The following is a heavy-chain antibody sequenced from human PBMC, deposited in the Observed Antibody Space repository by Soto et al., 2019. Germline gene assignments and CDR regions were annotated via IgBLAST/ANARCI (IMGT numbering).Heavy chain of an antibody. CDR1: GFTFSSYG. J-gene: IGHJ4*02. Sequence: PGGSLRLSCAASGFTFSSYGMSWFRQAPGTGLEWVSGISGSSGSTYHADSVKGRLTISRDNSKHTLYLQLNSLRAEDTAVYYCAKGGGYDARGIFDYWGQGTLVTVSS. CDR3: AKGGGYDARGIFDY. V-gene: IGHV3-23*01. CDR2: ISGSSGST. D-gene: IGHD5-12*01.